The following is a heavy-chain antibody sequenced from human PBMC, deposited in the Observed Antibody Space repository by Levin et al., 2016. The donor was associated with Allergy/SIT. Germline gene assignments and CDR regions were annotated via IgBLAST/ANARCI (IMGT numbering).Heavy chain of an antibody. CDR3: ARERGWIDP. J-gene: IGHJ5*02. D-gene: IGHD3-16*01. V-gene: IGHV4-59*01. Sequence: WIRQPPGKGLEWIGYIYYSGSTYYNPSLKSRVTILVDTSKNQFSLKLSSVTAADTAVYYCARERGWIDPWGQGTLVTVSS. CDR2: IYYSGST.